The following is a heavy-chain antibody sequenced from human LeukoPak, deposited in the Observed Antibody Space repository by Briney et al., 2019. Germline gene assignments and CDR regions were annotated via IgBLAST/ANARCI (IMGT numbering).Heavy chain of an antibody. CDR3: ARTLSMTARNAYYYYYHGMDV. CDR1: GYTFTSYG. Sequence: EASVKVSCKASGYTFTSYGISWVRQATGQGLEWMGWMNPNSGNTGYAQKFQGRVTMTRNTSISTAYMELSSLRSEDTAVYYCARTLSMTARNAYYYYYHGMDVWGQGTTVTVSS. J-gene: IGHJ6*02. CDR2: MNPNSGNT. V-gene: IGHV1-8*02. D-gene: IGHD2-21*02.